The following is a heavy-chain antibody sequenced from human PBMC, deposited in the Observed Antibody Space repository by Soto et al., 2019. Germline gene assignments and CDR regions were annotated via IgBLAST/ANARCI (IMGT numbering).Heavy chain of an antibody. CDR3: AREARVLGWDDARF. Sequence: PGGSLRLSCAASGFTINAHYMSWFRQAPGKGLEWVSVIFAAGNTYYADSAKGRFTISRDNSKSTLYLQMNSLRVEDTAVYYCAREARVLGWDDARFWGPRTLVTVSS. V-gene: IGHV3-66*01. CDR1: GFTINAHY. J-gene: IGHJ4*02. D-gene: IGHD1-1*01. CDR2: IFAAGNT.